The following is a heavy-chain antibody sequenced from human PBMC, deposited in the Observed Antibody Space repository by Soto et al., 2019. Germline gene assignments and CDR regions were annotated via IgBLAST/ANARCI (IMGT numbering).Heavy chain of an antibody. CDR3: ARGIDRSDEPDYYDSSGLYYFDY. J-gene: IGHJ4*01. D-gene: IGHD3-22*01. Sequence: ASVKVSCKASGYIFVNYGIAWVRQAPGQGLEWMGWISPYSGNTHYASKVQGRLTMTTDTSTSTAYMDLGSLTSDDTAVYYCARGIDRSDEPDYYDSSGLYYFDYWG. CDR1: GYIFVNYG. CDR2: ISPYSGNT. V-gene: IGHV1-18*01.